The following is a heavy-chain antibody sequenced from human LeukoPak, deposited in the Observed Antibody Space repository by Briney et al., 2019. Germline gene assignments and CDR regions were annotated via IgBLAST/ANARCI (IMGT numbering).Heavy chain of an antibody. D-gene: IGHD4-17*01. CDR2: ISASGGST. V-gene: IGHV3-23*01. J-gene: IGHJ4*02. Sequence: GGSLRLSCAASRFTFSSYAMSWVRQAPGKGLQWVSAISASGGSTYYADSVKGRFTMSRDNSKNTLFLQMNSLRAEDTAVYYCAKGTQPSDYGSHFDYWGQGTLVTVSS. CDR3: AKGTQPSDYGSHFDY. CDR1: RFTFSSYA.